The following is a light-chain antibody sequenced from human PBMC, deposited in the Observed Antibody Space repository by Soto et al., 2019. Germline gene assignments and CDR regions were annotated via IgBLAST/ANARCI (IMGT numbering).Light chain of an antibody. Sequence: QSVLTQPASVSGSPGQSITISCTGTSRDVGGNIYVSWYQHHPGKAPKLIIYDVNNRPSGVSNRFSGSKSGNTASLTISGLQAEDEAYYYCSSFTSPDTRAFGGGTKLTVL. CDR2: DVN. J-gene: IGLJ2*01. V-gene: IGLV2-14*03. CDR3: SSFTSPDTRA. CDR1: SRDVGGNIY.